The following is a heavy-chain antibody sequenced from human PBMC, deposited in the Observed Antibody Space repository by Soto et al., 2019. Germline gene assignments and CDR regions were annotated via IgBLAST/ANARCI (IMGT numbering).Heavy chain of an antibody. D-gene: IGHD2-15*01. CDR1: GYPFSSFG. CDR3: ARDVMVVARTPYYMDV. J-gene: IGHJ6*03. CDR2: ISSCSVNT. Sequence: QVLLVQSGAVVKKPGASVKVSCKASGYPFSSFGVSWVRQAPGQGLEWMGWISSCSVNTNYAPQFLGRVNMTTDTSTGTAYLELRSLRSDDTAVYFCARDVMVVARTPYYMDVWGRGTTVTVSS. V-gene: IGHV1-18*01.